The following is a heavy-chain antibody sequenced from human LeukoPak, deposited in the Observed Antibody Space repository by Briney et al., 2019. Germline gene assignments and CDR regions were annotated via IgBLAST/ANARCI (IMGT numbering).Heavy chain of an antibody. J-gene: IGHJ3*02. Sequence: GGSLRLSCAASGFTFSDHYMYLVRQAPGNGLERVGRTRNKANSYTTEYAASVKGRFTISRDDSKNSLYLQMNSLKTEDTAVYYCARITYYYDSSGYSDAFDIWGQGTMVTVSS. CDR2: TRNKANSYTT. CDR3: ARITYYYDSSGYSDAFDI. V-gene: IGHV3-72*01. CDR1: GFTFSDHY. D-gene: IGHD3-22*01.